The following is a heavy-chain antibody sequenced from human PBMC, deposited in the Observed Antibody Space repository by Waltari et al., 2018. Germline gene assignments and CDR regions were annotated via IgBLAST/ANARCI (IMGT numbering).Heavy chain of an antibody. Sequence: GFTFSSYGMHWVRQAPGKGLEWVAVIWYDGSNKYYADSVKGRFTISRDNSKNTLYLQMNSLRAEDTAMYYCAKDRGPRFLEWLPTDWGQGTLVTVSS. J-gene: IGHJ4*02. CDR1: GFTFSSYG. CDR2: IWYDGSNK. V-gene: IGHV3-33*06. D-gene: IGHD3-3*01. CDR3: AKDRGPRFLEWLPTD.